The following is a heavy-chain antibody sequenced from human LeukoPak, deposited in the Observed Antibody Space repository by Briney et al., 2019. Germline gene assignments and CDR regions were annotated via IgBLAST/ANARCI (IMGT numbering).Heavy chain of an antibody. Sequence: GGSLRLSCAASGFSFSSYEMNWVRQAPGKGLEWISYINSNGRNIDYADSVKGRFTISRDNAQSSLFLQMSSLRAEDTAVYYCARVGTTSWYYWGRGTLVTVSS. CDR3: ARVGTTSWYY. D-gene: IGHD2-2*01. V-gene: IGHV3-48*03. CDR2: INSNGRNI. CDR1: GFSFSSYE. J-gene: IGHJ4*02.